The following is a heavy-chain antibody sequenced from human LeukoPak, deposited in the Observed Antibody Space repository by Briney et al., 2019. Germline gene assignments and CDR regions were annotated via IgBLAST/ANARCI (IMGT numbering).Heavy chain of an antibody. J-gene: IGHJ4*02. CDR3: ARAGEAAPIDC. D-gene: IGHD6-25*01. Sequence: GGSLRLSCAASGFTFSRYGMHWVRQAPGKGLEWVAVIWYDGSNKYYADSVKGRFTISRDNSKNTLYLQMNSLRAEDTAMYYCARAGEAAPIDCWGQGTLVTVSS. V-gene: IGHV3-33*01. CDR2: IWYDGSNK. CDR1: GFTFSRYG.